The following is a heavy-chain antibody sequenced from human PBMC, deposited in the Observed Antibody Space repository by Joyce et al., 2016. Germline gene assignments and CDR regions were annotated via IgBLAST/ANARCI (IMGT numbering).Heavy chain of an antibody. D-gene: IGHD1-14*01. J-gene: IGHJ4*02. Sequence: QVKLVESGGGVVQPGRSLRLSCAASGFTFGGHSMHWVRQAPGKGLDWVAIISYDGKNTYYGDSMKGRFTISRDNSKNTVYLQVDSLRTEDTAVYYCARDGPKTTWDPGYYFDFWGQGTLVTVSS. CDR1: GFTFGGHS. CDR2: ISYDGKNT. CDR3: ARDGPKTTWDPGYYFDF. V-gene: IGHV3-30*04.